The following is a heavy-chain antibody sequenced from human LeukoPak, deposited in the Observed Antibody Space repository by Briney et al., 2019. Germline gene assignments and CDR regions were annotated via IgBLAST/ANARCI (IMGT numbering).Heavy chain of an antibody. CDR3: AKDETPYYYDSPAYGMDV. Sequence: PGGSLRLSCAASGFTFSDYYMSWIRQAPGKGLEWVSYISSSSRGSTIYYADSVKGRFTISRDNAKNSVYLQMNSLRAEDTAVYYCAKDETPYYYDSPAYGMDVWGQGTTVTVSS. CDR2: ISSSSRGSTI. D-gene: IGHD3-22*01. CDR1: GFTFSDYY. J-gene: IGHJ6*02. V-gene: IGHV3-11*04.